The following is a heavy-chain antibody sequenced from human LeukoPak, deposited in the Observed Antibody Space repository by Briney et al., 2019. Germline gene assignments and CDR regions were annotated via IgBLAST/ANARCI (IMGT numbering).Heavy chain of an antibody. CDR2: IYPGDSDT. V-gene: IGHV5-51*01. J-gene: IGHJ4*02. CDR1: GYNFNTFW. CDR3: ARIRRGFYQRTGPFDY. D-gene: IGHD3/OR15-3a*01. Sequence: GESLKISCKGSGYNFNTFWIGWVRQVPGKGLEWMGIIYPGDSDTRYSPSFQGQVSISADKSINTAFLQWTSLQASDTAVYYCARIRRGFYQRTGPFDYWGQGTLVTVSS.